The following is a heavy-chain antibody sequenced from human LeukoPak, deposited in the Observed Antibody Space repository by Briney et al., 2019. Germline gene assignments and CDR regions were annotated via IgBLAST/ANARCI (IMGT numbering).Heavy chain of an antibody. J-gene: IGHJ4*02. V-gene: IGHV3-30*01. CDR3: AREGYSYGRHVYYFDY. Sequence: PGRSLRLSCAASGFTFSSYAMHWVRQAPGKGLEWVAVISYDGSNKYYADSVKGRFTISRDNSKNTLYLQMNSLRAEDTAVYYCAREGYSYGRHVYYFDYLGQGTLVTVSS. CDR1: GFTFSSYA. CDR2: ISYDGSNK. D-gene: IGHD5-18*01.